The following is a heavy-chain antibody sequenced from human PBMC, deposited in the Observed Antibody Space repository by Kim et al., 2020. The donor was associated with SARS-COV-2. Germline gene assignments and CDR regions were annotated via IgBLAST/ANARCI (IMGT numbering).Heavy chain of an antibody. CDR1: GFSFSSYA. CDR3: AKDQVLGYCSSTTCYTGFDYLDY. D-gene: IGHD2-2*02. V-gene: IGHV3-23*01. Sequence: GGSLRLSCAASGFSFSSYAMSWVRQAPGKGLEWVSAISGSGGSTYDADSVKGRFTISRDNSKNTLYLQMNSLRAEDTAVYYCAKDQVLGYCSSTTCYTGFDYLDYWGQGTLVTVSS. J-gene: IGHJ4*02. CDR2: ISGSGGST.